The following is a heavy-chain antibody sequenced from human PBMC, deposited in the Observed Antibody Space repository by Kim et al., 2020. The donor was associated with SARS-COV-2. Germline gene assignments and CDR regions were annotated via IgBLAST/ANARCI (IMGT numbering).Heavy chain of an antibody. CDR3: ARGVATSYYYYYGMDV. Sequence: ASVKVSCKASGYTFTSYAMNWVRQAPGQGLEWMGWINTNTGNPTYAQGFTGRFVFSLDTSVSTAYLQISSLKAEDTAVYYCARGVATSYYYYYGMDVWGQGTTVTVSS. D-gene: IGHD5-12*01. CDR2: INTNTGNP. J-gene: IGHJ6*02. V-gene: IGHV7-4-1*02. CDR1: GYTFTSYA.